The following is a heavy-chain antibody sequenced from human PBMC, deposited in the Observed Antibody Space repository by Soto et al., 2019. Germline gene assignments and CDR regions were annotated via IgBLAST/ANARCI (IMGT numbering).Heavy chain of an antibody. Sequence: GGSLRLSCAASGVTFTSYAMTWVRQVPGEGLQWVSSISKSGDSTYYADSVKGRFTTSKDNSKNTLYLQMNSLRAEDTAIYYCAKGSFGFDYWGQGTLVTVSS. CDR1: GVTFTSYA. J-gene: IGHJ4*02. V-gene: IGHV3-23*01. CDR2: ISKSGDST. CDR3: AKGSFGFDY. D-gene: IGHD3-10*01.